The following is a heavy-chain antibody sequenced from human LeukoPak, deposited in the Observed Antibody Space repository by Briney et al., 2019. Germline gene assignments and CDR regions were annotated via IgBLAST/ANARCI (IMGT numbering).Heavy chain of an antibody. Sequence: SVKVSCKASGFTFTSSAVQWVRQARGQRLEWIGWIVVGSGDTNYAQRFQERVTITRDMSTSTAYMELRSLRSEDTAVYYCAEYCSSTSCYTKVDYWGQGTLVTVSS. CDR3: AEYCSSTSCYTKVDY. CDR1: GFTFTSSA. D-gene: IGHD2-2*02. V-gene: IGHV1-58*01. CDR2: IVVGSGDT. J-gene: IGHJ4*02.